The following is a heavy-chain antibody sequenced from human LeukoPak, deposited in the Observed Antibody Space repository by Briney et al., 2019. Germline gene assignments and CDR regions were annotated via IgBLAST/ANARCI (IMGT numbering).Heavy chain of an antibody. J-gene: IGHJ6*03. CDR1: GFTFSSYW. V-gene: IGHV3-7*01. CDR3: ARCCTKYDSSGHVYYYYYMDV. CDR2: IKQDGSEK. Sequence: AGGSLRLSCAASGFTFSSYWMSWVRQAPGKGLEWVANIKQDGSEKYYVDSVKGRFTISRDNAKNSLYLQMDSLRAEDTAVYYCARCCTKYDSSGHVYYYYYMDVWGKGTTVTVSS. D-gene: IGHD3-22*01.